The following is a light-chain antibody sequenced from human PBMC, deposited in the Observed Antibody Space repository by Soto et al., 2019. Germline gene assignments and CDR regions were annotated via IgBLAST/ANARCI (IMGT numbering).Light chain of an antibody. CDR1: QSVGIK. CDR3: QQYNKWPPIT. CDR2: DTS. J-gene: IGKJ5*01. Sequence: EIVMAQSPATLSVSPGERATLSCRASQSVGIKLAWYQQKPGQAPRLLIYDTSTRATGIPARFSGSGSGTEFTLTIRSLQSEDFAIYYCQQYNKWPPITFGQGTQLEIK. V-gene: IGKV3-15*01.